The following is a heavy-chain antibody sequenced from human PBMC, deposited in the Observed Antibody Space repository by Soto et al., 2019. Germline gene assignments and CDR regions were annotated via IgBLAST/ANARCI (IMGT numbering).Heavy chain of an antibody. CDR1: GYTFTGYY. Sequence: QVQLVQSGAEVKKPGPSVKVSCKASGYTFTGYYMHWVRQAPGQGLEWMGWINPNSGGTNYAQKFQGWVTMTRDTSISTAYMELSRLRSDDTAVYYCARERRITIFTESFDYWGQGTLVTVSS. V-gene: IGHV1-2*04. D-gene: IGHD3-3*01. J-gene: IGHJ4*02. CDR2: INPNSGGT. CDR3: ARERRITIFTESFDY.